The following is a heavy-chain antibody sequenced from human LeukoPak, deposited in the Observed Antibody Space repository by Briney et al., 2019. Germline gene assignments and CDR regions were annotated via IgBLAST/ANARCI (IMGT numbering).Heavy chain of an antibody. V-gene: IGHV4-39*07. D-gene: IGHD3-10*01. CDR3: ARRMGRRFGERYYYYHYMDV. CDR2: IYYSGNT. CDR1: GGSIRSTTYY. J-gene: IGHJ6*03. Sequence: PSETLSLTCSVSGGSIRSTTYYWGWIRQPPGKGLEWIGSIYYSGNTYYSPSLMSRVTISVDTSKNQFSLKLSSVTAADTAMYYCARRMGRRFGERYYYYHYMDVWGKGTTVTISS.